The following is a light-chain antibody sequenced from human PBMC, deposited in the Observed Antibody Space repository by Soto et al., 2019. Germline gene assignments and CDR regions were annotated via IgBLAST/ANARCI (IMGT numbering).Light chain of an antibody. V-gene: IGLV1-44*01. J-gene: IGLJ1*01. CDR2: SNN. Sequence: QSVLTQPPSASGTPGQRVTISCSGSSSNIGSNTVNWYQQLPGTAPKLLIYSNNQRPSGVPDRFSGSKSGTSASLAISGLQSEDEADYYCGAWDGCLNGPNYVFGTGTKVTDL. CDR1: SSNIGSNT. CDR3: GAWDGCLNGPNYV.